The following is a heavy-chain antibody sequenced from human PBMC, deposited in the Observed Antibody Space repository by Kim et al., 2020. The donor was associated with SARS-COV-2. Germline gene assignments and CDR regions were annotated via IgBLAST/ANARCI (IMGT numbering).Heavy chain of an antibody. J-gene: IGHJ5*01. CDR1: GFTFSSYA. Sequence: GGSLRLSCAASGFTFSSYAMHWVRQAPGKGLEWVAVISYDGSNKYYADSVKGRFTISRDNSKNTLYLQMNSLRAEDTAVYYCAVLGPMTTGQGDWFDSWGQGTLVTVSS. V-gene: IGHV3-30*04. CDR3: AVLGPMTTGQGDWFDS. D-gene: IGHD4-17*01. CDR2: ISYDGSNK.